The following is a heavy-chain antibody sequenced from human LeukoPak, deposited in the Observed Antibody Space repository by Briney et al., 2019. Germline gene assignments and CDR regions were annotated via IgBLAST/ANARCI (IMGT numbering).Heavy chain of an antibody. CDR1: GGSISSYY. CDR2: IYYTGAT. CDR3: ARAGYSYGTGYYFDY. D-gene: IGHD5-18*01. V-gene: IGHV4-59*01. J-gene: IGHJ4*02. Sequence: SETLSLTCTVSGGSISSYYWSWIRLPPGKGLEWIGYIYYTGATYYNPSLKSRVTISLDTSRNQFSLKLSSVTAADAAVYYCARAGYSYGTGYYFDYWGQGALVTVSS.